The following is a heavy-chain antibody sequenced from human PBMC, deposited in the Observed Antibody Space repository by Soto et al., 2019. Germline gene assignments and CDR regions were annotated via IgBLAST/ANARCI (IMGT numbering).Heavy chain of an antibody. V-gene: IGHV1-18*01. CDR2: ISAHNGNT. D-gene: IGHD1-1*01. Sequence: QVHLVQSGAEVKKPGASVKVSCKGSGYGFTTYGITWVRQAPGQGLEWMAWISAHNGNTNYAQKRQGRVTLTRDTSMSKAYMKLRSVRAYDTEVYYFARGRYGDYWGQGALVTVSS. CDR3: ARGRYGDY. CDR1: GYGFTTYG. J-gene: IGHJ4*02.